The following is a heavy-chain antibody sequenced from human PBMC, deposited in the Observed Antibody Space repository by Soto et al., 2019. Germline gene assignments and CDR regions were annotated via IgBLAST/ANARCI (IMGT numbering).Heavy chain of an antibody. CDR2: IIPIFGTA. CDR3: ARNNGDYFAFDI. J-gene: IGHJ3*02. V-gene: IGHV1-69*13. D-gene: IGHD4-17*01. CDR1: GCTFSSYA. Sequence: SVKVSCKASGCTFSSYAISWVRQAPGQGLEWMGGIIPIFGTANYAQKFQGRVTITADESTSTAYMELSSLRSEDTAVYYCARNNGDYFAFDIWGQGTMVTVSS.